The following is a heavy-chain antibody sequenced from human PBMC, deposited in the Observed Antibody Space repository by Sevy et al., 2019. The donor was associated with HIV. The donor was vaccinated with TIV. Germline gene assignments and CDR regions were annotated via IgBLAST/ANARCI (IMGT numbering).Heavy chain of an antibody. CDR1: GVSISGYY. V-gene: IGHV4-59*01. Sequence: SENLSLTCSVSGVSISGYYWTWIRQTPGKGLEWIGYIYYSGRTNYNPSLQGRVAISSDTSKNQFSLKLSSVTAADTAVYYCARALPEYYYAMDVWGHGTTVTVSS. CDR3: ARALPEYYYAMDV. J-gene: IGHJ6*02. CDR2: IYYSGRT.